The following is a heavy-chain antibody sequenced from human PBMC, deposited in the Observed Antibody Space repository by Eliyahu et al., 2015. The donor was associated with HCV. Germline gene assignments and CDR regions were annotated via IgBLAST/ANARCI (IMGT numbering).Heavy chain of an antibody. Sequence: QVQLQESGPGLXKPSXTLSLTCPASGYSIRSAYYWGWIRQPPGKGLEWIGSIYHSGGTYYNPSLKSRVTISVDMSKNESSLKLTSVTAADAAVYYCARSTLISDNYFDPWGQGTLVTVSS. CDR1: GYSIRSAYY. J-gene: IGHJ5*02. V-gene: IGHV4-38-2*01. CDR3: ARSTLISDNYFDP. CDR2: IYHSGGT. D-gene: IGHD4-17*01.